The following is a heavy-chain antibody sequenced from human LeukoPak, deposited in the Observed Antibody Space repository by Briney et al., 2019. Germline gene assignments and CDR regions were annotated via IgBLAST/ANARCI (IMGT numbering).Heavy chain of an antibody. Sequence: PGRSLRLSCAASGFTFSSYAMHWVRQAPGKGLEWVAVISYDGSNKYYADSVKGRFTISRDNSKNTLYLQMNSLRAEDTAVYYCARVGVDYSNPFDYWGQGTLVTVSS. D-gene: IGHD4-11*01. V-gene: IGHV3-30-3*01. CDR1: GFTFSSYA. J-gene: IGHJ4*02. CDR2: ISYDGSNK. CDR3: ARVGVDYSNPFDY.